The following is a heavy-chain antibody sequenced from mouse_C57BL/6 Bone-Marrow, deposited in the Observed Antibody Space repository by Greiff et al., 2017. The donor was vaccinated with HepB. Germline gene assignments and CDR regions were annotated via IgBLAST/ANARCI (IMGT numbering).Heavy chain of an antibody. Sequence: QVQLQQPGAELVKPGASVKLSCKASGYTFTSYWMHWVKQRPGQGLEWIGMIHPNSGSTNYNEKFKSKATLTVDKSSITAYMQLSSLTSEDSAVYYCARGRGFYAGAMDYWGQGTSVTVSS. J-gene: IGHJ4*01. CDR1: GYTFTSYW. D-gene: IGHD2-3*01. CDR3: ARGRGFYAGAMDY. V-gene: IGHV1-64*01. CDR2: IHPNSGST.